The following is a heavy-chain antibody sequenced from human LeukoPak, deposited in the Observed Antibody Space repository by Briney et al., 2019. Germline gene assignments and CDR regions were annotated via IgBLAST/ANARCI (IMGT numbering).Heavy chain of an antibody. D-gene: IGHD1-1*01. CDR3: ARDTATKNYYYGMDV. J-gene: IGHJ6*02. CDR1: GVSISSSNW. Sequence: SETLSLTCAVSGVSISSSNWWSWVRQPPGKGLEWIGEIYHSGSTNYNPSLKSRVTISVDKSKNQFSLKLSSVTAADTAVYYCARDTATKNYYYGMDVWGQGTTVTVSS. V-gene: IGHV4-4*02. CDR2: IYHSGST.